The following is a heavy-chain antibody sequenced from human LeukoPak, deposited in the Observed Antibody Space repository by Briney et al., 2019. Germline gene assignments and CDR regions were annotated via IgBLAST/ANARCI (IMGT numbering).Heavy chain of an antibody. CDR2: IWYDGSNK. J-gene: IGHJ6*03. D-gene: IGHD2-2*01. Sequence: GGSLRLSCAASGFTFSSYGMHWVRQAPGKGLEWAAVIWYDGSNKYYADSVKGRFTISRDNSKNTLYLQMNSLRAEDTAVYYCAKSTRPYYYYYMDVWGKGTTVTVSS. V-gene: IGHV3-33*06. CDR1: GFTFSSYG. CDR3: AKSTRPYYYYYMDV.